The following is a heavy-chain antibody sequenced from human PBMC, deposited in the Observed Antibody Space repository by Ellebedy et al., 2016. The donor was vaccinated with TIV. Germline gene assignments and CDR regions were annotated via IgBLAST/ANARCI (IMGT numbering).Heavy chain of an antibody. CDR2: INEDGTKK. D-gene: IGHD4-17*01. V-gene: IGHV3-7*01. J-gene: IGHJ2*01. CDR1: GFTLNNYW. CDR3: ARAIYGASYL. Sequence: GESLKISCTASGFTLNNYWMTWVRQAPGKGLDGVANINEDGTKKHYVDSVRGRFTISRDYAGNSLFLQMNSLGAEDTAAYYCARAIYGASYLWGRGTLVTVSS.